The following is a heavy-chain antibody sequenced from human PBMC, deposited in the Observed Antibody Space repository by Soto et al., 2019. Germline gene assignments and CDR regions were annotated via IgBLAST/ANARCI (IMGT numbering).Heavy chain of an antibody. J-gene: IGHJ4*01. CDR1: IRSFSGDY. Sequence: GTMATNSAASIRSFSGDYSTCSAAAQWKGLEWIGEINHSGGTSYNPSLKSRVTISVDTSKRQFSLKLTSVTAADRAVYFVVRGSVDTVDSSGFFEYWGQGTQVTVS. CDR3: VRGSVDTVDSSGFFEY. V-gene: IGHV4-34*01. CDR2: INHSGGT. D-gene: IGHD3-22*01.